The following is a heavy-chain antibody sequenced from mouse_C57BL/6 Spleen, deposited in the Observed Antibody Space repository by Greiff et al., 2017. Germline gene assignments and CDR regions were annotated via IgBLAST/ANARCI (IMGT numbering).Heavy chain of an antibody. CDR1: GFTFSSYA. Sequence: EVQGVESGGGLVKPGGSLKLSCAASGFTFSSYAMSWVRQTPEKRLEWVATISDGCSYTYYPDNVKGRFTISRDNAKNTLYLQMSHLKSEDTAMYYCARGYYDYEGFAYWGQGTLVTGSA. D-gene: IGHD2-4*01. V-gene: IGHV5-4*01. CDR3: ARGYYDYEGFAY. CDR2: ISDGCSYT. J-gene: IGHJ3*01.